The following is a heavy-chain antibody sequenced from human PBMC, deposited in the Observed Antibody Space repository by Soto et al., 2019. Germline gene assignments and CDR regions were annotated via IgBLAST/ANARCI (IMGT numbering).Heavy chain of an antibody. Sequence: QVQLQESGPGLVKPSQTLSLTCTVSGGSISSGDYFWSWIRQSPGKGLEWIGYISSIGSTYYNPSLKSRVSVSRDTSKNQFSLKLSSVTTTDTAXXXXXXXXXXXXYYYHG. CDR2: ISSIGST. J-gene: IGHJ6*01. V-gene: IGHV4-30-4*01. CDR1: GGSISSGDYF. CDR3: XXXXXXXXYYYHG.